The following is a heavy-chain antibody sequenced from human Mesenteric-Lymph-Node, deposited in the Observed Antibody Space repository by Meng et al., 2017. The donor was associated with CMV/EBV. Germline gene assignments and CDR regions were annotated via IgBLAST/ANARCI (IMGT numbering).Heavy chain of an antibody. CDR3: ARVGHVVVPAANFGMDV. CDR2: ISSSSSYI. D-gene: IGHD2-2*01. V-gene: IGHV3-21*01. Sequence: GESLKISCAASGFTFSSYSMNWVRQAPGKGLEWVSSISSSSSYIYYADSVKGRFTISRDNAKNSLYLQMNSLRAEDTAVYYCARVGHVVVPAANFGMDVWGQGTTVTVSS. CDR1: GFTFSSYS. J-gene: IGHJ6*02.